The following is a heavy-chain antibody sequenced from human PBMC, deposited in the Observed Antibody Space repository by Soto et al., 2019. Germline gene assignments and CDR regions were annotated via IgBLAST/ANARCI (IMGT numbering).Heavy chain of an antibody. CDR2: ISYDGSNK. J-gene: IGHJ6*02. CDR3: ARDRRVGGGFWSGYSTKPYYYYGMDV. CDR1: GFTFSSYA. Sequence: PGGSLRLSCAASGFTFSSYAMHWVRQAPGKGLEWVAVISYDGSNKYYADSVKGRFTISRDNSKNTLYLQMNSLRAEDTAVYYCARDRRVGGGFWSGYSTKPYYYYGMDVWGQGTTVTVSS. D-gene: IGHD3-3*01. V-gene: IGHV3-30-3*01.